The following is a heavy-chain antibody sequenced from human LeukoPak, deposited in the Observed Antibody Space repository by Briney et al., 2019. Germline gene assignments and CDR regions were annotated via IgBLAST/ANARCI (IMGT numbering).Heavy chain of an antibody. CDR2: IYTSGST. CDR1: GGSISGGSYY. D-gene: IGHD3-10*01. V-gene: IGHV4-61*02. J-gene: IGHJ4*02. CDR3: AGTYPADRYGSGGYYNR. Sequence: SQTLSLTCTVSGGSISGGSYYWSWIRQPAGKRLEWIGRIYTSGSTNYNPSLKSRVTISVDTSKNQFSLKLSSVTAADTGVYYCAGTYPADRYGSGGYYNRWGQGTLVTVSS.